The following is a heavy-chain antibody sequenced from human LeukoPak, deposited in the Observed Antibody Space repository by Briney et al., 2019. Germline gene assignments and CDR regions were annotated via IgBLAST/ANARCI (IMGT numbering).Heavy chain of an antibody. CDR3: ARGLTEFWSDYRSRMDV. Sequence: PSEPLSLTCTASGGSISTYYWIWIRQAPGKGLEWIGYIYYSGSTNYNPSLNSRVTISVDTSKNQFSLRLSSVTAADTAMYYCARGLTEFWSDYRSRMDVWGQGTTVTVSS. D-gene: IGHD3-3*01. CDR2: IYYSGST. V-gene: IGHV4-59*01. CDR1: GGSISTYY. J-gene: IGHJ6*02.